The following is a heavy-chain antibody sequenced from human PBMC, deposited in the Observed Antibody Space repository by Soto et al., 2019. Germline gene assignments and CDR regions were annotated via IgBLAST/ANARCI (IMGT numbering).Heavy chain of an antibody. CDR1: GGSISSYY. J-gene: IGHJ5*02. CDR3: ARDRYCSGGSCYEMVFDP. CDR2: IYYSGST. D-gene: IGHD2-15*01. Sequence: SETLSLTCTVSGGSISSYYWSWIRQPPGKGLEWIGYIYYSGSTNYNPSLKSRVTISVDTSKNQFSLKLSSVTAADTAVYYCARDRYCSGGSCYEMVFDPWGQGTLVTVS. V-gene: IGHV4-59*01.